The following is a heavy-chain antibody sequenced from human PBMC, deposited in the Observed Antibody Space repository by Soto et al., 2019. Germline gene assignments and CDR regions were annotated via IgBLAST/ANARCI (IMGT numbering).Heavy chain of an antibody. Sequence: GRSLRLSCAASGFTFSSYGMHWVRQAPGKGLEWVAVIWYDGSNKYYADSVKGRFTISRDNSKNTLYLQMNSLRAEDTAVYYCARDQGYSGYDSGPGYGMDVWGQGTTVTVSS. D-gene: IGHD5-12*01. J-gene: IGHJ6*02. V-gene: IGHV3-33*01. CDR3: ARDQGYSGYDSGPGYGMDV. CDR2: IWYDGSNK. CDR1: GFTFSSYG.